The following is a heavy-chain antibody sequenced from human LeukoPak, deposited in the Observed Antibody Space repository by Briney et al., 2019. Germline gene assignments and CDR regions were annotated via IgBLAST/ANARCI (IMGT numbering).Heavy chain of an antibody. CDR2: VSGGGETR. V-gene: IGHV3-48*03. J-gene: IGHJ4*02. CDR1: GFSFNLYE. Sequence: GGSLRLSCAASGFSFNLYEMNWVRQAPGKGLEWVSYVSGGGETRYHADSVKGRFTISRDNGKNVLYLQMNSLRAEDTAVYYCARDASGHNLPFDYWGQGTPVTVSS. CDR3: ARDASGHNLPFDY. D-gene: IGHD6-25*01.